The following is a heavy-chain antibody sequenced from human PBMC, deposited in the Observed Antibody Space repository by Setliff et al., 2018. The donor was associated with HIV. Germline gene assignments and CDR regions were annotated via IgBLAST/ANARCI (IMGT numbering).Heavy chain of an antibody. D-gene: IGHD6-13*01. V-gene: IGHV1-69*13. Sequence: SVKVSCKASGGSFKTYAINWVRQAPGQGLEWMGGIIPIFGTATYAQKFQGRVTITADGSTNTAYMELNSLTSEDTAVYYCARGRRSRTWYFDAFEMWGQGTMVTVSS. J-gene: IGHJ3*02. CDR3: ARGRRSRTWYFDAFEM. CDR2: IIPIFGTA. CDR1: GGSFKTYA.